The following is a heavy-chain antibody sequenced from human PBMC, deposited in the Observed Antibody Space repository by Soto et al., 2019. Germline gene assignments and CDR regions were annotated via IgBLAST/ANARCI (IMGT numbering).Heavy chain of an antibody. Sequence: EVQLAESGGGPVKPGASLRLSCVVSGLPFPKAWMNWLRLTPGKGLEWVGHIKSETDGGTPEYAASVTGRFMISRDDSKHMGFLQMNSLKTEDTGVYYCSTGFCIGNYCYLDGMDVWGPGTAVTVSS. CDR3: STGFCIGNYCYLDGMDV. D-gene: IGHD3-3*02. CDR2: IKSETDGGTP. V-gene: IGHV3-15*07. CDR1: GLPFPKAW. J-gene: IGHJ6*02.